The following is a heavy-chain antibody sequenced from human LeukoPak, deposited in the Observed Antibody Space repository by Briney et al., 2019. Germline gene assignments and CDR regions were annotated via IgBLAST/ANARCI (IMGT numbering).Heavy chain of an antibody. D-gene: IGHD3-10*01. CDR2: IYYSGST. J-gene: IGHJ4*02. Sequence: SETLSLTCTVSGGSISSYYWRWIRQPPGKGLEWIGYIYYSGSTNYNPSLKSRVTISLDTSKNQFSLKLSSVTAADTAVYCCARDLGYGSGRWGQGALVTVSS. CDR1: GGSISSYY. V-gene: IGHV4-59*01. CDR3: ARDLGYGSGR.